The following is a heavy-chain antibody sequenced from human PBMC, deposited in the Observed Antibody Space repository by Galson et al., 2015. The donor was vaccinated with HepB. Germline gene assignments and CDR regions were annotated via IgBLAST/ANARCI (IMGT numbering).Heavy chain of an antibody. CDR1: GFPFSDNY. CDR2: IGTGGSDI. Sequence: SLRLSCAASGFPFSDNYMSWIRQAPGKGLEWLSYIGTGGSDINYADSVKGRFTISRDNAKNSLYLQMNSLRAEDTAVYYCASTARGWGHWGQGTLVTVSS. CDR3: ASTARGWGH. D-gene: IGHD6-19*01. V-gene: IGHV3-11*01. J-gene: IGHJ4*02.